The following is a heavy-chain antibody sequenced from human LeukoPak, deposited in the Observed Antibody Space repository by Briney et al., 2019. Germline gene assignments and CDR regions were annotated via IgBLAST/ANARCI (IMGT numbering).Heavy chain of an antibody. J-gene: IGHJ5*02. CDR2: MNPNSGNT. D-gene: IGHD3-10*01. CDR1: GYTFTSYD. V-gene: IGHV1-8*01. Sequence: ASVKVSCKASGYTFTSYDINWVRQATGQGLEWMGWMNPNSGNTGYAQKFQGRVTMTRNTSISTAYMELSSLRSEDTAVYYCARYPSLWFGEYNWFDPWGQGTPVTVSS. CDR3: ARYPSLWFGEYNWFDP.